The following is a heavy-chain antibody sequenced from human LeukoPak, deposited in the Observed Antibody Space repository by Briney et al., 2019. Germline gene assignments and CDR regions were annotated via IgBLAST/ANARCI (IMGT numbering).Heavy chain of an antibody. CDR1: GYTFTSYG. Sequence: ASVKVSCKASGYTFTSYGISWVRQAPGQGLEWMGWISAYNGNTNYAQKLQGRVTMTTDTSTSTAYMELRSLRSDDTAVYYCARVAGITMVRGAYGSYYYGMDVWGQGTTVTVSS. D-gene: IGHD3-10*01. V-gene: IGHV1-18*01. J-gene: IGHJ6*02. CDR3: ARVAGITMVRGAYGSYYYGMDV. CDR2: ISAYNGNT.